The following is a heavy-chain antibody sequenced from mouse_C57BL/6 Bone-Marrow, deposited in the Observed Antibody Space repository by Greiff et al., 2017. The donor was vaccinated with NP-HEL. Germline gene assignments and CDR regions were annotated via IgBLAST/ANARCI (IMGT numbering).Heavy chain of an antibody. J-gene: IGHJ3*01. D-gene: IGHD2-4*01. CDR1: GYSITSGYY. Sequence: DVKLQESGPGLVKPSQSLSLTCSVTGYSITSGYYWNWIRQFPGNKLEWMGYISYDGSNNYNPSLKNRISITRDTSKNQFFLKLNSVTTEDTATYYCAREGDYSWFAYWGQGTLVTVSA. CDR3: AREGDYSWFAY. CDR2: ISYDGSN. V-gene: IGHV3-6*01.